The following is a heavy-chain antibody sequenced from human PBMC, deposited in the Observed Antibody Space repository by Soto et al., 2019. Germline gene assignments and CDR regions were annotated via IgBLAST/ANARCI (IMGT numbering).Heavy chain of an antibody. J-gene: IGHJ3*02. CDR1: GFTFSSYE. Sequence: HPGGSLRLSCAASGFTFSSYEMNWVRQAPGKGLEWVSYTSSSGSTIYYADSVKGRFTISRDNAKNSLYLQMNSLRAEDTAVYYCARDFSSSVAPAAFDIWGQGTMVTVSS. CDR2: TSSSGSTI. V-gene: IGHV3-48*03. D-gene: IGHD6-19*01. CDR3: ARDFSSSVAPAAFDI.